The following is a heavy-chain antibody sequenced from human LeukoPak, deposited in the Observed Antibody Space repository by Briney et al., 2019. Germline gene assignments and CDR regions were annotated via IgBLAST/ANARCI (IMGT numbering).Heavy chain of an antibody. D-gene: IGHD3-16*02. Sequence: GGSLRLSCAASGFTIATKYMNWVRQAPGKGLEWVSIIYSGATTYYADSVRGRFTISRDTSKNTVSLQMNSLRAEDTAVYFCARLGDRYHWNLDRWGRGTLVTVSS. CDR2: IYSGATT. CDR1: GFTIATKY. V-gene: IGHV3-53*01. J-gene: IGHJ2*01. CDR3: ARLGDRYHWNLDR.